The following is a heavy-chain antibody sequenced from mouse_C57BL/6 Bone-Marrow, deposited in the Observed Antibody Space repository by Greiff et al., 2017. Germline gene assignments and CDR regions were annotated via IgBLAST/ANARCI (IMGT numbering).Heavy chain of an antibody. Sequence: VQLQQSGPELVKPGASVKISCKASGYTFTDYYMNWVKQSHGKSLEWIGDINPNNGGTSYNQTFTGKATLTVDKSSSTAYMELRSLTSENSAVYYCARYPLYYYGSSYGYYAMDYWGQGTSVTVSA. V-gene: IGHV1-26*01. CDR3: ARYPLYYYGSSYGYYAMDY. CDR1: GYTFTDYY. D-gene: IGHD1-1*01. J-gene: IGHJ4*01. CDR2: INPNNGGT.